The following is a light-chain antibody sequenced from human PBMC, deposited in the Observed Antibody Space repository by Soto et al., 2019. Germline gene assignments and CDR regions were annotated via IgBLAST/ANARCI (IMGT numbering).Light chain of an antibody. V-gene: IGKV3-11*01. CDR2: DAS. J-gene: IGKJ3*01. Sequence: ETLLTKSPATMSLSPGERATLSCRASQSVDNFLAGYQQKPGQPPRLPVYDASYRATVIPTRFRASGSGTDFTLTFSSLEPEDCAVYYCHQRGNWPATFGPGTKVEIK. CDR3: HQRGNWPAT. CDR1: QSVDNF.